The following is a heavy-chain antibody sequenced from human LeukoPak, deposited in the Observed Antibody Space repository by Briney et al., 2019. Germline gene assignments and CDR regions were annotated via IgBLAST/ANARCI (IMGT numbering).Heavy chain of an antibody. V-gene: IGHV4-34*01. CDR3: ARGNIAAAVKY. D-gene: IGHD6-13*01. CDR1: GGSLIDHY. CDR2: INHSGTT. Sequence: TSETLSLTCAIYGGSLIDHYWNWIRQPPGKGLEWIGEINHSGTTKYNPSLKSRVTISVDTSKNQFSLNLNSVTAADTAVYYCARGNIAAAVKYWGQGTLVTVSS. J-gene: IGHJ1*01.